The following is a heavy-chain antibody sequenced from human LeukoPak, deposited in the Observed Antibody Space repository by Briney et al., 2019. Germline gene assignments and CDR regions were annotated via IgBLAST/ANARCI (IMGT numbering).Heavy chain of an antibody. CDR1: AGSISSSSYG. D-gene: IGHD2-2*01. CDR3: ASSDVTCSSTSCRDY. V-gene: IGHV4-39*07. J-gene: IGHJ4*02. CDR2: IYNSGST. Sequence: SQSFSLTLTVSAGSISSSSYGSGWIRQPPGNGLEWIGSIYNSGSTYYNPPLKSRVTISVDKSKTQFSLKLSSVTAADTGVYYCASSDVTCSSTSCRDYWGQGTLVTVSS.